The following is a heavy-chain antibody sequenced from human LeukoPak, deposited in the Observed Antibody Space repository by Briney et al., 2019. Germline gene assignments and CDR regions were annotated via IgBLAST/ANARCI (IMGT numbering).Heavy chain of an antibody. CDR3: TTFYHEYSPY. CDR2: IKSNTDGGTP. J-gene: IGHJ4*02. V-gene: IGHV3-15*01. CDR1: GFSFMNAW. Sequence: GGSLRLSCAASGFSFMNAWMIWVRQAPGKGLEWVGRIKSNTDGGTPDYAAPARGRFTISRDDSKNTLYLQMNSLKTEDTAVYYCTTFYHEYSPYWGRGTLVTVSS. D-gene: IGHD2/OR15-2a*01.